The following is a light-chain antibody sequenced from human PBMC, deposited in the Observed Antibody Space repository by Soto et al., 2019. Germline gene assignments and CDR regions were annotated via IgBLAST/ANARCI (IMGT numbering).Light chain of an antibody. V-gene: IGKV2-30*02. CDR3: MQARQTPLS. Sequence: DVVMTQSPLSLPVTLGQPASISCRSSESLVHDDGNTYLNWFQQRPGQSPRRLIYKVSNRGSGVSDRFSGSGSGTDFTLKISRVEAEDVGVYYCMQARQTPLSFGGGTKVDIK. CDR2: KVS. J-gene: IGKJ4*01. CDR1: ESLVHDDGNTY.